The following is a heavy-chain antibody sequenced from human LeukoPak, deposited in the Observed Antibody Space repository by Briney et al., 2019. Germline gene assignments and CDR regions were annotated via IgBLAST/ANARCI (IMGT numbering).Heavy chain of an antibody. J-gene: IGHJ3*02. D-gene: IGHD5-18*01. CDR1: GGSFSGYY. V-gene: IGHV4-34*01. CDR3: ARILYSYGYLLYAFDI. CDR2: INHSGST. Sequence: SETLSLTCAVYGGSFSGYYWSWIRQPPGKGLEWIGEINHSGSTNYNPSLKSRVTISVDTSKNQFSLKLSSVTAADTAVYYCARILYSYGYLLYAFDIWGQGTMVTVSS.